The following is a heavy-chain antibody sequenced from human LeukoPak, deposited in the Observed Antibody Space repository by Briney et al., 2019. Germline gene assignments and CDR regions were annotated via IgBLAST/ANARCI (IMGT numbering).Heavy chain of an antibody. CDR3: ARMYYDDVWGSYRTPYGMDV. D-gene: IGHD3-16*02. V-gene: IGHV4-39*07. CDR2: IYYSGST. J-gene: IGHJ6*02. CDR1: GGSISSSTYY. Sequence: SETLSLTCAVSGGSISSSTYYWGWIRQPPGKGLEWIGSIYYSGSTYYNPSLKSRVTISVDTSKNHLSLNLSSVTAADTAVYYCARMYYDDVWGSYRTPYGMDVWGQGTTVTVSS.